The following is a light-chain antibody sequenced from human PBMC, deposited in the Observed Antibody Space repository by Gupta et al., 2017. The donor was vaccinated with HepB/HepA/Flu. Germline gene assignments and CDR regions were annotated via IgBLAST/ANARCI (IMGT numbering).Light chain of an antibody. J-gene: IGKJ4*01. V-gene: IGKV1-39*01. Sequence: DIQMPRSPPSLSASVGDRVTITCRASQSISSYLNWYQQKPGKAPRLLIYAASSWQSGVPARFSGSGSGADFTLTISSLQPEDFAAYYCQQSNSTPPNTFGRGTKVEIK. CDR3: QQSNSTPPNT. CDR2: AAS. CDR1: QSISSY.